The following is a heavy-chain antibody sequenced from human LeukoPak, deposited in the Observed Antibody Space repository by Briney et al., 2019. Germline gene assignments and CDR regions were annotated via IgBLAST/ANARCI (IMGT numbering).Heavy chain of an antibody. CDR3: ARGTEGDGYNLDY. J-gene: IGHJ4*02. CDR1: GFTVSSNY. D-gene: IGHD5-24*01. V-gene: IGHV4-34*01. CDR2: INHRGGT. Sequence: PGGSLRLSCAASGFTVSSNYMSWVRQAPGKGLEWIGEINHRGGTNYNPSLKSRVTMSVDTSTNQFSLKLISVTAADTAVYYCARGTEGDGYNLDYWGQGTLVTVSS.